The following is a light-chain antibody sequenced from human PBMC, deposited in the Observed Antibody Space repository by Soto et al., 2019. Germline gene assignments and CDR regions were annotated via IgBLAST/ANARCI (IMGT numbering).Light chain of an antibody. CDR2: GAS. V-gene: IGKV3-15*01. CDR3: QQYNNWPVT. Sequence: DIEMTQSPATLSVSPGERATLSGRASQSVSSNLAWYQQKPGQAPRLLIYGASTRATAIPARFSGSGSGTEFTLTISSLQSEDFAVYYCQQYNNWPVTFGQGTKVDIK. J-gene: IGKJ1*01. CDR1: QSVSSN.